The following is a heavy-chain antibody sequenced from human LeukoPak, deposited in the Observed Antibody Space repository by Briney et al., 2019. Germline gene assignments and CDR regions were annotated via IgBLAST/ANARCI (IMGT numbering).Heavy chain of an antibody. D-gene: IGHD6-13*01. CDR1: GGTFSSYA. Sequence: SVKVSCKASGGTFSSYAISWVRQAPGQGLEWVGRIIPIFGTANYAQKFQGRVTITTDESTSTAYMELSSLRSEDTAVYYCARDVVAAVSNWFDPWGQGTLVTVSS. CDR3: ARDVVAAVSNWFDP. CDR2: IIPIFGTA. V-gene: IGHV1-69*05. J-gene: IGHJ5*02.